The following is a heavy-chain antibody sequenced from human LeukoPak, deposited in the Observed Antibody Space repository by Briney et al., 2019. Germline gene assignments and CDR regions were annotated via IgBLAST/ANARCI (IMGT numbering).Heavy chain of an antibody. D-gene: IGHD1-26*01. Sequence: ASVKVSFKASGYTFTGFYMHWVRQAPGQGLEWMGWINPNSGDTDYSQNFQGRVTMTRDTSISTAYMELNSLRSDDTAVYFCARDLIVPWREYYHGLDVWGQGTTVTVSS. J-gene: IGHJ6*02. CDR2: INPNSGDT. CDR3: ARDLIVPWREYYHGLDV. CDR1: GYTFTGFY. V-gene: IGHV1-2*02.